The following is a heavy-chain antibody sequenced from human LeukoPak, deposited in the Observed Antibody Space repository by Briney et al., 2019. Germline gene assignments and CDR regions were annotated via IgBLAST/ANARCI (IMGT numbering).Heavy chain of an antibody. Sequence: GGSLRLSCAASGFTFDDHGMSWVRQARGKGLEWVSGINWNGGSTGYADSVKGRFTISRDNAKNSLYLQMNSLRAQDTALYYCARASGHPYYYYYYMDVWGKGTTVTVSS. V-gene: IGHV3-20*04. CDR3: ARASGHPYYYYYYMDV. J-gene: IGHJ6*03. CDR2: INWNGGST. D-gene: IGHD2-15*01. CDR1: GFTFDDHG.